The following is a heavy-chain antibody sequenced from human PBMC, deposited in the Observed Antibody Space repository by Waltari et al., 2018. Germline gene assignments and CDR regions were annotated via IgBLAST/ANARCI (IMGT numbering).Heavy chain of an antibody. CDR2: IYHSGST. V-gene: IGHV4-38-2*01. D-gene: IGHD3-3*01. CDR3: ARSDFWSGYDQVYGMDV. CDR1: GYSISSGYY. J-gene: IGHJ6*02. Sequence: QVQLQESGPGLVKPSETLSLTGAVSGYSISSGYYWGWIRQPPGKGLEWIGSIYHSGSTYYNPSLKSRVTISVDTSKNQFSLKLSSVTAADTAVYYCARSDFWSGYDQVYGMDVWGQGTTVTVSS.